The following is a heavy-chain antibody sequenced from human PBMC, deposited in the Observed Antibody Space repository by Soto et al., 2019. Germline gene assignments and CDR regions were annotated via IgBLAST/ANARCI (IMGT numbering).Heavy chain of an antibody. J-gene: IGHJ5*02. CDR2: IYHSGST. V-gene: IGHV4-4*02. CDR3: ARAGEKYYYDSSGYYFSSNWFDP. D-gene: IGHD3-22*01. CDR1: GGSISSSNW. Sequence: PSETLSLTCAVSGGSISSSNWWSWVRQPPGKGLEWIGEIYHSGSTNYNPTLKSRVTISVDKSKNQFSQKLSSVTAAVTAVYYCARAGEKYYYDSSGYYFSSNWFDPWGQGTLVTVSS.